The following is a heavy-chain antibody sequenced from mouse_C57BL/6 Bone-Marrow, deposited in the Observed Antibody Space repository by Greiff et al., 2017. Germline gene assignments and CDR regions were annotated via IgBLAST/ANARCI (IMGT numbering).Heavy chain of an antibody. J-gene: IGHJ4*01. D-gene: IGHD1-2*01. V-gene: IGHV1-81*01. CDR3: ARKGTTAEGYAMDY. CDR2: IYPRSGNT. CDR1: GYTFTSYG. Sequence: QVQLQQSGAELARPGASVKLSCKASGYTFTSYGISWVKQRTGQGLEWIGEIYPRSGNTYYNEKFKGKATLTADKSSSTAFMELRSLTSEDSAVYFCARKGTTAEGYAMDYWGQGTSVTVSS.